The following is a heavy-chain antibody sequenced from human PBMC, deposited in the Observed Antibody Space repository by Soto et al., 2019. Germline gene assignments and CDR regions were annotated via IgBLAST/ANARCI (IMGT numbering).Heavy chain of an antibody. CDR2: IVPVFPSV. J-gene: IGHJ6*02. Sequence: SVKVSFQGCGGAFNNYAIYWVRQAPGQGLEWLGTIVPVFPSVYYAPRFQGRLTITADGSTDTVYMMLTSLKSEDTAVYYCAREMPSTAAAYFYYGLNVWGQGTSVTVSS. V-gene: IGHV1-69*13. CDR1: GGAFNNYA. CDR3: AREMPSTAAAYFYYGLNV. D-gene: IGHD6-13*01.